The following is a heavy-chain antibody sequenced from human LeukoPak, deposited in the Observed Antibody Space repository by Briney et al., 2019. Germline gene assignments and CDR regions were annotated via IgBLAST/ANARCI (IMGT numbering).Heavy chain of an antibody. V-gene: IGHV4-39*01. D-gene: IGHD2-8*01. CDR1: SGSISTSNYY. Sequence: SETLSLTCTVSSGSISTSNYYWGWVRQPPGKALEWIGNIFYSGSTYYNPSLKSRVTISVDTSKNQFSLKLSSVTAADTAVYYCARRRFVRGPDVVNPFDYWGQGTLVTVSS. CDR3: ARRRFVRGPDVVNPFDY. CDR2: IFYSGST. J-gene: IGHJ4*02.